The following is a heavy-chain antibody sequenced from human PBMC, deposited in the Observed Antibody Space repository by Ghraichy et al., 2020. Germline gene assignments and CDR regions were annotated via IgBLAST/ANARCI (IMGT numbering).Heavy chain of an antibody. D-gene: IGHD3-22*01. Sequence: LSLTCAASGFTFSSYAMSWVRQAPGKGLEWVSVISGSGGSTYYADSVKGRFTISRDNSKNTLYLQMNSLRAEDTAVYYCAKVSPMIRGRDAFDIWGQGTMVTVSS. CDR3: AKVSPMIRGRDAFDI. CDR1: GFTFSSYA. J-gene: IGHJ3*02. CDR2: ISGSGGST. V-gene: IGHV3-23*01.